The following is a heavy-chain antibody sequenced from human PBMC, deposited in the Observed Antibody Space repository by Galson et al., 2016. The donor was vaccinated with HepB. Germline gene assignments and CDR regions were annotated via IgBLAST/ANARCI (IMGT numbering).Heavy chain of an antibody. CDR3: ARGTGGKYYYGMDV. CDR2: VYSSGDT. Sequence: LRLSCAASGFTVSSNYMSWVRQAPGKGLEWVSVVYSSGDTYYAGSVKGRFTISRDNSKNTLYLQMNSLRAEDTAVYYCARGTGGKYYYGMDVWGQGTTVTVPS. D-gene: IGHD2-8*02. V-gene: IGHV3-53*01. CDR1: GFTVSSNY. J-gene: IGHJ6*02.